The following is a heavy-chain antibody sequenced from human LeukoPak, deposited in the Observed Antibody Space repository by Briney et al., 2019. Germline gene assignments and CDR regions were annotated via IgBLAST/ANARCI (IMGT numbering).Heavy chain of an antibody. J-gene: IGHJ3*02. V-gene: IGHV4-34*01. CDR3: ARGPGYGDYGHDAFDI. CDR1: GGSFSGYY. CDR2: IFHSGRT. Sequence: SETLSLTCAVYGGSFSGYYWSWIRQPPGKGLEWMGEIFHSGRTNYNPSLTSRLTVSVDTSKNQFYLKLSSVTAADTAVYYCARGPGYGDYGHDAFDIWGQGTMVSVSS. D-gene: IGHD4-17*01.